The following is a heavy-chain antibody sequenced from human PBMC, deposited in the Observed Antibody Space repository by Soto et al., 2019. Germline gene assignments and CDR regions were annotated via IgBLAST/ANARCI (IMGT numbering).Heavy chain of an antibody. CDR1: GGSISSGDYY. Sequence: PSETLSLTCTVSGGSISSGDYYWSWIRQPPGKGLEWIGYIYYSGSTYYNPSLKSRVTISVDTSKNQFSLKLSSVTAADTAVYYCASSGYSGYVPSMDVWGQGTTVTVSS. V-gene: IGHV4-30-4*01. CDR3: ASSGYSGYVPSMDV. J-gene: IGHJ6*02. D-gene: IGHD5-12*01. CDR2: IYYSGST.